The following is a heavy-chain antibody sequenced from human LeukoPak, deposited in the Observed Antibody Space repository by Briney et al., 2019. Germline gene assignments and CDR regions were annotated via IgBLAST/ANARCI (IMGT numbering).Heavy chain of an antibody. D-gene: IGHD5-12*01. CDR3: ARGGYSGYDF. Sequence: GASVKVSCKASGYTFTSYSMHWVRQAPGQGLEWMGIINPSGDSAKYAQKFQGRVTMTRDTSTSTVYMELNSLRSEDTAVYYCARGGYSGYDFWGQGTLVTVSS. CDR2: INPSGDSA. CDR1: GYTFTSYS. V-gene: IGHV1-46*01. J-gene: IGHJ4*02.